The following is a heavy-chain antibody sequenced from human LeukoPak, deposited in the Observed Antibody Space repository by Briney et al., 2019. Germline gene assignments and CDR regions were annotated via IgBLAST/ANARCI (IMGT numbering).Heavy chain of an antibody. CDR1: GYSFTSYW. CDR2: IYPGDSDT. J-gene: IGHJ5*02. V-gene: IGHV5-51*01. CDR3: ARQWYYYDSSGYYLGDWFDP. Sequence: GESLKISCKGSGYSFTSYWIGWVRQMPGKGLERMGIIYPGDSDTRYSPSFQGQVTISADKSISAAYLQWSSLKASDTAMYYCARQWYYYDSSGYYLGDWFDPWGQGTLVTVSS. D-gene: IGHD3-22*01.